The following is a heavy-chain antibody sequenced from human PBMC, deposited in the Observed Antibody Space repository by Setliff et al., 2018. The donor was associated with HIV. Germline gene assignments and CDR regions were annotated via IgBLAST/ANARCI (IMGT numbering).Heavy chain of an antibody. D-gene: IGHD5-18*01. CDR2: ISPNGNSM. CDR3: ARDDSNGNTDAFDI. V-gene: IGHV3-11*01. J-gene: IGHJ3*02. CDR1: GFTFSDYY. Sequence: GGSLRLSCAASGFTFSDYYMTWIRQAPGKGLEWVSYISPNGNSMYYADSVKGRFTISRDNPKNSLYLQMTSLRAEDTAVYYCARDDSNGNTDAFDIWGQGTTVTVSS.